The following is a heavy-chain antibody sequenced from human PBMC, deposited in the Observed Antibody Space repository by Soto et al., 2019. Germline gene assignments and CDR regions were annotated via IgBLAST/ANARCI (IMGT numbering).Heavy chain of an antibody. CDR1: GYTFTSYA. V-gene: IGHV1-3*01. J-gene: IGHJ4*02. CDR2: INAGNGNT. CDR3: ARDSLTAALDY. Sequence: QVQLVQSGAEVKKPGASVKVSCKASGYTFTSYAMHWVRQAPGQRLEWMGWINAGNGNTKYSQKFQGRVTITSDISASTAYMKLSSLRSEDTAVYYGARDSLTAALDYWGQGSLVTVSS.